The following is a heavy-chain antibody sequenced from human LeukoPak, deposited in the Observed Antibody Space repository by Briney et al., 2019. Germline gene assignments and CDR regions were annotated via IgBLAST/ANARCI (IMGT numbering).Heavy chain of an antibody. CDR2: IYYSGST. J-gene: IGHJ5*02. D-gene: IGHD3-22*01. CDR3: ARLYYYDSSGSWFDP. Sequence: PSQTLSLTCTVSGGSLSSGDYYWSWIRQPPGTGLEWIGYIYYSGSTYYNPSLKSRVTISVDTSKNQFSLKLSSVTAADTAVYYCARLYYYDSSGSWFDPWGQGTLVTVSS. V-gene: IGHV4-30-4*01. CDR1: GGSLSSGDYY.